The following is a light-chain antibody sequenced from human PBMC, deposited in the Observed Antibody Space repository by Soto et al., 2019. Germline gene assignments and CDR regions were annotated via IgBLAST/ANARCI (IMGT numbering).Light chain of an antibody. CDR3: QPYNNYPWP. V-gene: IGKV1-5*01. Sequence: DIQMTQSPSTLSAFVGDRVTITCRASQSISRWLAWYQQKPGKAPKLLVYDASTLESGAPSRFRGSASGADFTLTISSLQPADFGSYYCQPYNNYPWPFGQGTNVAIK. CDR1: QSISRW. J-gene: IGKJ1*01. CDR2: DAS.